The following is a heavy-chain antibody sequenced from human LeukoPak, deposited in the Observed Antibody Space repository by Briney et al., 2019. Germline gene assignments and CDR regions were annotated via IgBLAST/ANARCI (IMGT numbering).Heavy chain of an antibody. CDR2: IIPIFGTA. Sequence: SVKVSCKASGGTFSSYAISWVRQAPGQGLEWMGGIIPIFGTANYAQKFQGRVTITADKSTSTAYMELSSLRAEDTAVYYCATYPTLGYSSSWYYFDYWGQGTLVTVSS. D-gene: IGHD6-13*01. CDR1: GGTFSSYA. J-gene: IGHJ4*02. V-gene: IGHV1-69*06. CDR3: ATYPTLGYSSSWYYFDY.